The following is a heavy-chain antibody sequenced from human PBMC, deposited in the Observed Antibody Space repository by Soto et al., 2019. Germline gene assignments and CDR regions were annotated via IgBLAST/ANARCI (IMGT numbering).Heavy chain of an antibody. J-gene: IGHJ4*02. CDR2: IIPIFGTA. Sequence: QVQLVQSGAEVNKPGASVKVSCKASGCTFSSYAISWVRQAHGQGLEWMGGIIPIFGTANYAQKFQGRVTITADESTSTAYMELSSLRSEDTAVYYCAREGIAVAGIDYWGQGTLVTVSS. CDR1: GCTFSSYA. CDR3: AREGIAVAGIDY. D-gene: IGHD6-19*01. V-gene: IGHV1-69*01.